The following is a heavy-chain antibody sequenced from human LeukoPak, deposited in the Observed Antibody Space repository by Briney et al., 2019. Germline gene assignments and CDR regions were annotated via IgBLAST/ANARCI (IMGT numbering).Heavy chain of an antibody. CDR3: AKGINYDFWSGYYTGAFDI. CDR1: GFTFSSYA. Sequence: PGGSLRLSCAASGFTFSSYAMSWVRQAPGKGLEWVSAISGSGGSTYYADSVKGRFTISRDNSKNTLYLQMNSLRAEDTAVYYCAKGINYDFWSGYYTGAFDIWGQGTMVTVSS. J-gene: IGHJ3*02. CDR2: ISGSGGST. V-gene: IGHV3-23*01. D-gene: IGHD3-3*01.